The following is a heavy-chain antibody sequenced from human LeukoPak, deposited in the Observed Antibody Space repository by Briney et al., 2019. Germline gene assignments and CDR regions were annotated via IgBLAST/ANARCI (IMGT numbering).Heavy chain of an antibody. D-gene: IGHD3-9*01. J-gene: IGHJ4*02. Sequence: GGSLRLSCTASGFTLKNDAMSWVRQAPGKGLGWVSTISGSGANTYHADSVKGRFTISRDTSKNTLYLQMNSLRADDTAVYYCAKEGLTGPFDFWGQGTLVTVSS. V-gene: IGHV3-23*01. CDR3: AKEGLTGPFDF. CDR2: ISGSGANT. CDR1: GFTLKNDA.